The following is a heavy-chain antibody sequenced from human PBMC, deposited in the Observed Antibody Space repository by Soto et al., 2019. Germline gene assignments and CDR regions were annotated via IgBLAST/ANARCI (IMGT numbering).Heavy chain of an antibody. CDR3: ARDKKCGGDCYVFDY. D-gene: IGHD2-21*02. J-gene: IGHJ4*02. CDR1: CGSINSYY. V-gene: IGHV4-4*07. CDR2: IYSKGST. Sequence: SETLSLTCTVSCGSINSYYWSWIRQPAGKGPEWIGRIYSKGSTKYDPSLESRVTMSVDTSKNQFSLKLNSVTAADTAVYYCARDKKCGGDCYVFDYWGQGTLVTVSS.